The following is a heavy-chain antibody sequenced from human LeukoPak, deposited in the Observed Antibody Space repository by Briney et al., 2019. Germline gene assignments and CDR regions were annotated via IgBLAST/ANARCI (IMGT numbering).Heavy chain of an antibody. Sequence: GASVKVSCKPSRYTFTGYYMHWVRPAPEQGLEWMGWINPNSGGTSYAQKFQGRVTMTRDTSISTAYMELSRLRSDDTAVYYCATRELYWGQGTLVTVSS. CDR3: ATRELY. D-gene: IGHD1-1*01. J-gene: IGHJ4*02. V-gene: IGHV1-2*02. CDR1: RYTFTGYY. CDR2: INPNSGGT.